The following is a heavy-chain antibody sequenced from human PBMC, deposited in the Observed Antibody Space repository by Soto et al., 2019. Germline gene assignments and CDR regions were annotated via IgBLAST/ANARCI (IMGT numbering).Heavy chain of an antibody. CDR2: INHSGST. V-gene: IGHV4-34*01. CDR3: ANAGPGTSATVTTFYYGMDV. J-gene: IGHJ6*02. Sequence: PSETLSLTCAVYGGSFSGYYWSWIRQPPGKGLEWIGEINHSGSTNYNPSLKSRVTISVDTSKNQFSLKLSSVTAADTAVYYCANAGPGTSATVTTFYYGMDVWGQGTTVTVSS. CDR1: GGSFSGYY. D-gene: IGHD4-17*01.